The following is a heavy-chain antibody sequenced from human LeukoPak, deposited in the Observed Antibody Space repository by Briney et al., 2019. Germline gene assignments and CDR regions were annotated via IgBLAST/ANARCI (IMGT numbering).Heavy chain of an antibody. V-gene: IGHV3-9*01. D-gene: IGHD1-26*01. CDR1: GFKFDDYA. CDR3: GKARGGRYTPIQY. CDR2: VNWGSDSI. J-gene: IGHJ4*02. Sequence: GRSLRLSCTASGFKFDDYAMHWVRQAPGKGLEWVASVNWGSDSIGYADAVKDRFTISRGNAKNSLYLQMNSLGPEDTALYYCGKARGGRYTPIQYWGQGTLVIVSS.